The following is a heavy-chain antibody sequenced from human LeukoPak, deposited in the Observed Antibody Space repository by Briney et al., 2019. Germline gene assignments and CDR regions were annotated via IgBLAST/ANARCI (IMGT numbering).Heavy chain of an antibody. V-gene: IGHV4-59*12. Sequence: SETLSLTCTVSGGSISSYYWSWIRQPPGKGLEWIGYIYYTGSTNYNPSLKSRVTMSVDTSKNQFSLKLNSVTAADTAVYYCARDYDVLTAYPPTQLFDPWGQGTLVTVSS. CDR2: IYYTGST. CDR3: ARDYDVLTAYPPTQLFDP. D-gene: IGHD3-9*01. J-gene: IGHJ5*02. CDR1: GGSISSYY.